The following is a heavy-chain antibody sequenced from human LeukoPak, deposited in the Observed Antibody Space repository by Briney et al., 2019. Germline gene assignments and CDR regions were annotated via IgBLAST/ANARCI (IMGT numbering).Heavy chain of an antibody. CDR3: ARGGNIVVVVAATEPIDY. Sequence: PSETLSHTCAVYGGSFSGYYWSWIRQPPGKGLEWIGEINHSGSTNYNPPLKSRVTISVDTSKNQFSLKLSSVTAADTAVYYCARGGNIVVVVAATEPIDYWGQGTLVTVSS. CDR2: INHSGST. J-gene: IGHJ4*02. D-gene: IGHD2-15*01. V-gene: IGHV4-34*01. CDR1: GGSFSGYY.